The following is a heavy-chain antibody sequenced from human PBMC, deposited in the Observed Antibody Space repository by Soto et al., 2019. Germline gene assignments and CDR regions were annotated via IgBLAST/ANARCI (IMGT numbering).Heavy chain of an antibody. V-gene: IGHV3-21*01. CDR1: GFTFSSYS. J-gene: IGHJ6*03. D-gene: IGHD6-19*01. Sequence: PGGSLRLSCAASGFTFSSYSMNWVRQAPGKGLEWVSSISSSSSYIYYADSVKGRFTISRDNAKNSLYLQMNSLRAEDTAVYYCAVFPSAVAGTSSYMDVWGKGTTVTVSS. CDR3: AVFPSAVAGTSSYMDV. CDR2: ISSSSSYI.